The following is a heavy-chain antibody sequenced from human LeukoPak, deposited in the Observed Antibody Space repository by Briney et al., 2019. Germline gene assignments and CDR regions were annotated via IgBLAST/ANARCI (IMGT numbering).Heavy chain of an antibody. J-gene: IGHJ4*02. V-gene: IGHV6-1*01. D-gene: IGHD4-23*01. Sequence: SQTLSLTCAISGDSVSSNSAAWNWIRQSPSRGLEWLGRTYYRSKWYNDYAVSVKSRITINPDTSKNQFSLQLNPVTPEDTAVYYCARDSDYGGNGHYWFDYWGQGTLVTVSS. CDR3: ARDSDYGGNGHYWFDY. CDR2: TYYRSKWYN. CDR1: GDSVSSNSAA.